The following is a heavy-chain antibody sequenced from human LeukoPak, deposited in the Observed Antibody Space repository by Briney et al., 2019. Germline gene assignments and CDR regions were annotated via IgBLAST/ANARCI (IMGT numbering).Heavy chain of an antibody. J-gene: IGHJ3*02. V-gene: IGHV3-23*01. Sequence: GGSLRLSCVASGFTVSSNYMSWVRQPPGKGLEWVSAISGSGGSTYYADSVKGRFTISRDNSKNTLYLQMNSLRAEDTAVYYCAKESLYSIDAFDIWGQGTMVTVSS. CDR1: GFTVSSNY. CDR2: ISGSGGST. D-gene: IGHD1-26*01. CDR3: AKESLYSIDAFDI.